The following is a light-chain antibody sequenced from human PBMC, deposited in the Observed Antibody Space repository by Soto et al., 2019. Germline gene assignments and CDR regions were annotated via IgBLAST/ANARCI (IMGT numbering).Light chain of an antibody. CDR3: QQHNNWPLT. Sequence: EIVMTQSPATLSVSPGERATLSCRASQSVGSTLVWYQQKPGQTPRLLIYGASTRATGVPGRFSGSGSGTEFTLTISSLQSEDFAVYYCQQHNNWPLTFGGGTKVESK. J-gene: IGKJ4*01. V-gene: IGKV3-15*01. CDR1: QSVGST. CDR2: GAS.